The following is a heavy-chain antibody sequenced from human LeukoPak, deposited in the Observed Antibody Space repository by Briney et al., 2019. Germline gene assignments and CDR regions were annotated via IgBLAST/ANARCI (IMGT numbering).Heavy chain of an antibody. D-gene: IGHD1-26*01. CDR3: AKEIFGIVGVREAFDI. CDR1: GFTFSSYA. Sequence: GGSLRLSCAASGFTFSSYAMSWVRQAPGKGLEWVSAISGSGGSTYYADSVKGRFTISRDNSKNTLYLQMNSLRAEDTAVYYCAKEIFGIVGVREAFDIWGQGTMVTVSS. CDR2: ISGSGGST. J-gene: IGHJ3*02. V-gene: IGHV3-23*01.